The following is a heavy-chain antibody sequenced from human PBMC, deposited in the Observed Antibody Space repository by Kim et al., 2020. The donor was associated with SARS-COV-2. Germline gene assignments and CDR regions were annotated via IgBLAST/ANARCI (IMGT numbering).Heavy chain of an antibody. Sequence: GGSLRLSCAASGFTFSSYWMHWVRQAPGKGLVWVSRINSDGSSTSYADSVKGRFTISRDNAKNTLYLQMNSLRAEDTAVYYCARTGYCSSTSCYQRAAYYYYGMDVWGQGTTVTVSS. J-gene: IGHJ6*02. CDR3: ARTGYCSSTSCYQRAAYYYYGMDV. V-gene: IGHV3-74*01. CDR1: GFTFSSYW. D-gene: IGHD2-2*01. CDR2: INSDGSST.